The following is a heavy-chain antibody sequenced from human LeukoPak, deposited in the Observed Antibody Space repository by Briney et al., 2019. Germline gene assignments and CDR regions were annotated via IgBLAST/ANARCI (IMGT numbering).Heavy chain of an antibody. J-gene: IGHJ4*02. CDR2: IYNSGST. CDR3: ARASGSGSYPLDY. CDR1: GGSISSYS. V-gene: IGHV4-59*01. D-gene: IGHD3-10*01. Sequence: RPSETLSLTCSVSGGSISSYSWSWIRQPPGKGLEWIGHIYNSGSTNYNPSLKSRITISVDTPKNHFSLKLTSVTAADTAVYYCARASGSGSYPLDYWGQGTLVTVSS.